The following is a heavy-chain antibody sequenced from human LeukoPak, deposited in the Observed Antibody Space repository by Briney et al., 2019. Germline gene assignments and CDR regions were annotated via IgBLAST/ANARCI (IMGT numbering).Heavy chain of an antibody. CDR1: GGSISSSSYY. CDR2: IYYSGST. J-gene: IGHJ5*02. D-gene: IGHD3-22*01. CDR3: ARRRIFLSTLTKYYYDSSWGKTQRTVMWETIGFDP. V-gene: IGHV4-39*01. Sequence: SETLSLTCTISGGSISSSSYYWGWIRQPPGKGLEWIVSIYYSGSTYYNPSLKSRVTISVDTSKNQFSLKLSSVTAADTAVYYCARRRIFLSTLTKYYYDSSWGKTQRTVMWETIGFDPWGQGTLVTVSS.